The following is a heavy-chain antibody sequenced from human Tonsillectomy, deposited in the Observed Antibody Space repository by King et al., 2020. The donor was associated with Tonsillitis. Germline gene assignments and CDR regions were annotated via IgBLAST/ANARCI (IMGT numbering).Heavy chain of an antibody. J-gene: IGHJ4*02. CDR3: ARDTHDSSGYYTNLDY. CDR1: GFTFSDYY. Sequence: VKLVESGGDLVKPGGSLRLSCAASGFTFSDYYMSWIRQAPGKGLEWVSYISSSSSYTNYADSVKGRFTISRDNAKNSLYLQMNSLRAEDTAVYYCARDTHDSSGYYTNLDYWGQGTLVTVSS. D-gene: IGHD3-22*01. V-gene: IGHV3-11*06. CDR2: ISSSSSYT.